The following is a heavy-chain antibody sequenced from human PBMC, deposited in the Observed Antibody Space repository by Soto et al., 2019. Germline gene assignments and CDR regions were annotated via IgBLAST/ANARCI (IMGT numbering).Heavy chain of an antibody. CDR1: GYTFTSYD. Sequence: QVQLVQSGAEVKKPGASVKVSCKASGYTFTSYDINWVRQATGQGLEWMGWMNPNSGNTGYAQKFQGRVTMTRNTSISTAYMELSSLRSEDTAVYYCAREGPYSSSSYYYPMDVWGQGTTVTVSS. D-gene: IGHD6-6*01. CDR2: MNPNSGNT. J-gene: IGHJ6*02. CDR3: AREGPYSSSSYYYPMDV. V-gene: IGHV1-8*01.